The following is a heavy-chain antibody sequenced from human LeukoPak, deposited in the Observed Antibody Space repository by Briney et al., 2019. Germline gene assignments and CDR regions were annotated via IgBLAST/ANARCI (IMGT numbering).Heavy chain of an antibody. V-gene: IGHV1-18*01. CDR2: ISAYNGNT. CDR3: ARDGGDIASYYGMDV. Sequence: ASVKVSCKASGYTFTSYGISWVRQAPGQGLEWMGWISAYNGNTNYAQKLQGRVTMTTDTSTSTAYMELGSLRSDDTAVYYCARDGGDIASYYGMDVWGQGTTVTVSS. J-gene: IGHJ6*02. CDR1: GYTFTSYG. D-gene: IGHD2-15*01.